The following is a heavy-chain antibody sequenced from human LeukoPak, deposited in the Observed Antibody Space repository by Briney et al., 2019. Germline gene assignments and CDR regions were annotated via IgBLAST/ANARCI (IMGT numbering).Heavy chain of an antibody. J-gene: IGHJ5*02. Sequence: GASVTVSCKASGYTFTSYAMNWVRQAPGQGLEWMGWINTNTGNPTYAQGFTGRFVFSLDTSVSTTYLQISSLKAEDTAVYYCARSLGATRVQSFDPWGQGTLVTVSS. V-gene: IGHV7-4-1*02. CDR1: GYTFTSYA. CDR2: INTNTGNP. CDR3: ARSLGATRVQSFDP. D-gene: IGHD1-26*01.